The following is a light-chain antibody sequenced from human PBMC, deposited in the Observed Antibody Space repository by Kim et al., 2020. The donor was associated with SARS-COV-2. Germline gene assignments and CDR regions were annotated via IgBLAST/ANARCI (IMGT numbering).Light chain of an antibody. CDR1: SSDVGAYKY. V-gene: IGLV2-14*03. Sequence: QSITLSCAGTSSDVGAYKYVSWYQQHPGKAPKLLIYDVSDRPSGVSNRFSGYKSGNTASLTISGLQAEDEADYYCTSYTSSSTYVFGTGTKVTVL. J-gene: IGLJ1*01. CDR2: DVS. CDR3: TSYTSSSTYV.